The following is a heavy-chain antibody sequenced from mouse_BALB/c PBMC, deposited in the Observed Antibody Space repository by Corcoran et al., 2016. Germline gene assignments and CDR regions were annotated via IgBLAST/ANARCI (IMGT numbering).Heavy chain of an antibody. CDR3: ARSYYGSSYWYFDV. J-gene: IGHJ1*01. V-gene: IGHV1S136*01. D-gene: IGHD1-1*01. Sequence: EVQLQQSGPELVKPGASVKMSCKASGYTFTSYVMHWVKQKPGQGLEWIGYINPYNDGTKYNEKFKGKATLISDKSSSTAYMELSSLTSEDSAVYYCARSYYGSSYWYFDVWGAGTTVTVSS. CDR1: GYTFTSYV. CDR2: INPYNDGT.